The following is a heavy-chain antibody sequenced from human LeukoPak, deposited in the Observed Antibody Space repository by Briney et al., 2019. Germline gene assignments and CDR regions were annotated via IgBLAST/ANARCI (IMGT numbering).Heavy chain of an antibody. D-gene: IGHD4-11*01. J-gene: IGHJ4*02. CDR1: GFTFSSYA. CDR3: ARDETTGVLHFDY. CDR2: ISYDGSNK. Sequence: GGSLRLSCAASGFTFSSYAMHWVRQAPGKGLEWVAVISYDGSNKYYADSVKGRFTISRDNSENTLYLQMNSLRAEDTAVYYCARDETTGVLHFDYWGQGTLVTVSS. V-gene: IGHV3-30*04.